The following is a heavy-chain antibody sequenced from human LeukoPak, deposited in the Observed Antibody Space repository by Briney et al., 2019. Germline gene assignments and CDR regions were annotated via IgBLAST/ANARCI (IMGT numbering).Heavy chain of an antibody. J-gene: IGHJ4*02. CDR3: TRVEGFRYFDY. Sequence: SETLSLTCTVSGGSISSYYWSWIRQPPGKGLEWIGYIYYSGSTNYNPSLKSRVTISVDKPKNQFSLKLTSVTAADTALYYCTRVEGFRYFDYWGQGTLVTVSS. CDR2: IYYSGST. D-gene: IGHD3-3*01. V-gene: IGHV4-59*12. CDR1: GGSISSYY.